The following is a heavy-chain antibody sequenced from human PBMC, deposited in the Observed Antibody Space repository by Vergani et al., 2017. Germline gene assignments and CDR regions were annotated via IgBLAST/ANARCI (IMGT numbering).Heavy chain of an antibody. CDR1: GITFSDYA. Sequence: EVQLVESGGGLVQPGGSLRLSCAASGITFSDYAVAWVRQAPGKGLEWVSLISASRGSTYYADSVKGRFTISRDNSKNTSYVQMNNLRGDDTAVYYCASARSIGFGPDYWGQGTLVTVSS. CDR2: ISASRGST. CDR3: ASARSIGFGPDY. J-gene: IGHJ4*02. V-gene: IGHV3-23*04. D-gene: IGHD3-10*01.